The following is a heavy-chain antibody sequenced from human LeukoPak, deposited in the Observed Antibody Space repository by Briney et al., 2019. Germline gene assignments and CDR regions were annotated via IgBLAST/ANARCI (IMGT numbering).Heavy chain of an antibody. V-gene: IGHV3-23*01. CDR2: ITGGSDST. J-gene: IGHJ4*02. CDR1: GFTFTSYV. CDR3: AKGSSGARPYFFDY. Sequence: GGSLRLSCAAPGFTFTSYVMSWVRQAPGKGLEWVSAITGGSDSTYYADSVKGRFTISRDNSKNTLYVQMNSLRAEDTAVYYCAKGSSGARPYFFDYWGQGTLITVSS.